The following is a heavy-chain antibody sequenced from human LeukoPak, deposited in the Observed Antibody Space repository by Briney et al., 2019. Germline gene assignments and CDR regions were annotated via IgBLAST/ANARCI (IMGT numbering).Heavy chain of an antibody. J-gene: IGHJ4*02. D-gene: IGHD5-24*01. CDR3: AKEIGRDDYNRRDY. CDR1: GFTLSSYA. Sequence: PGGSLRLSCAAAGFTLSSYAMNWVRQTPGEGLEWVSGMSASGGTTYADSVKGRFTISRDTSKNTLYLQMDALRAEDTAIYFCAKEIGRDDYNRRDYWGQGTPVTVSS. CDR2: MSASGGTT. V-gene: IGHV3-23*01.